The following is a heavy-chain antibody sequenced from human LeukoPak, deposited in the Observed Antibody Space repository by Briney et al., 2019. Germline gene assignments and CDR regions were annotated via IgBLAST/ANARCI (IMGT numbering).Heavy chain of an antibody. CDR1: GYSFTSYW. Sequence: PGESLKISCKGSGYSFTSYWIGWVRQMPGKGLEWMGIIYPGDSDTRYSPSFQGQATISADKSISTAYLQWSSLKASDTAMYYCARPLYYYDSSGYYYLGAFDIWGQGTMVTVSS. J-gene: IGHJ3*02. V-gene: IGHV5-51*01. CDR3: ARPLYYYDSSGYYYLGAFDI. D-gene: IGHD3-22*01. CDR2: IYPGDSDT.